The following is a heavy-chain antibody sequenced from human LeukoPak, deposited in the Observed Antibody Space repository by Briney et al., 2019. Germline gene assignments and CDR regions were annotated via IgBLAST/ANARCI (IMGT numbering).Heavy chain of an antibody. Sequence: SETLSLTCAVYGGSFSGYYWSWIRQPPGKGLEWIGEINHSGSTNYNPSLKSRVTISVDTSKNQFSLKLSSVTAADTAVYYCARSLAYNWNDEAFVYWGQGTLVTVSS. D-gene: IGHD1-20*01. J-gene: IGHJ4*02. CDR3: ARSLAYNWNDEAFVY. CDR2: INHSGST. V-gene: IGHV4-34*01. CDR1: GGSFSGYY.